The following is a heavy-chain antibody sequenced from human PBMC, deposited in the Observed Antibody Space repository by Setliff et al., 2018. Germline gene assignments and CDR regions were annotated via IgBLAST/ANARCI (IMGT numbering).Heavy chain of an antibody. J-gene: IGHJ6*02. D-gene: IGHD6-19*01. Sequence: GASVKVSCKASGYTFTSYGFSWVRQAPGQGLEWMGWISVYNGKTKYAQNFQGRVTITTDESTSTAYMELSSLRSEDTAVYYCASGTPHKWLVHDYYYYGMDVWGQGTTVTVSS. CDR1: GYTFTSYG. V-gene: IGHV1-18*01. CDR3: ASGTPHKWLVHDYYYYGMDV. CDR2: ISVYNGKT.